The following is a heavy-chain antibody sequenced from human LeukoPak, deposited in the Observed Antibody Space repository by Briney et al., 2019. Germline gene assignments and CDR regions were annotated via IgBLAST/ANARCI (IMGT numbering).Heavy chain of an antibody. CDR1: GYTFTGYY. Sequence: GASVKVSCKASGYTFTGYYMHWVRQAPGQGLEWMGWINPNSGGTNYAQKFQGRVTMTRDTSISTAYMELSRLRSDDTAVYYCARGGIAARRYCWFDPWGQGTLVTVSS. J-gene: IGHJ5*02. D-gene: IGHD6-6*01. V-gene: IGHV1-2*02. CDR2: INPNSGGT. CDR3: ARGGIAARRYCWFDP.